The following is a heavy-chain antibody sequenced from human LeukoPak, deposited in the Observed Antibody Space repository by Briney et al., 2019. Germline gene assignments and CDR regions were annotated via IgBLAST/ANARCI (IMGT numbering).Heavy chain of an antibody. J-gene: IGHJ4*02. Sequence: ASVKVSCKASGYTFTSYGISWVRQAPGQGLEWMGWISAYNGNTNYAQKLQGRVTMTTDTPTSTAYMELRSLRSDDTAVYSCAREGIAARPAPQDYWGQGTLVTVSS. D-gene: IGHD6-6*01. CDR1: GYTFTSYG. V-gene: IGHV1-18*01. CDR3: AREGIAARPAPQDY. CDR2: ISAYNGNT.